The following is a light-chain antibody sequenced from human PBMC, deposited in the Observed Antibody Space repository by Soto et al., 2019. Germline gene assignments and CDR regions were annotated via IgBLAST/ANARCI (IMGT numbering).Light chain of an antibody. V-gene: IGLV2-14*03. Sequence: QSALAQPASVSGSRGQSITISCTGTSSDVGRYNYVSWCQQHPGKVPKLIIYDVSNWPSGVSDRFSGSKSGNTASLTISGLHPEDEADYYCSSFTSSRTFVFGTGTKLTVL. J-gene: IGLJ1*01. CDR3: SSFTSSRTFV. CDR2: DVS. CDR1: SSDVGRYNY.